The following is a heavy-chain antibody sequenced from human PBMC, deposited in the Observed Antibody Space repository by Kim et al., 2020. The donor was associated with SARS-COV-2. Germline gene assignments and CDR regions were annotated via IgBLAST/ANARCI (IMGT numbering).Heavy chain of an antibody. D-gene: IGHD3-10*01. CDR1: GGSISSYY. Sequence: SETLSLTCTVSGGSISSYYWSWIRQPPGKGLEWIGYIYYSGSTNYNPSLKSRVTISVDTSKNQFSLKLSSVTAADTAVYYCARVYIWFGELYPAGYYFDYWGQGTLVTVSS. V-gene: IGHV4-59*13. CDR3: ARVYIWFGELYPAGYYFDY. J-gene: IGHJ4*02. CDR2: IYYSGST.